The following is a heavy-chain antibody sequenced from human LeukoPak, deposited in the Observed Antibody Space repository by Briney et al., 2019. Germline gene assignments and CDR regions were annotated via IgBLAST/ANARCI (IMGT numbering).Heavy chain of an antibody. CDR2: IKQDGSDK. Sequence: GGSLRLSCAASGFTFSTYWMSWVRQAPGKGLEWVANIKQDGSDKWYVGSVKGRFIISRDNAKNSLYLQMNALRAEDTAVYYCAREGLTTVDDYYYYGMDVWGQGTTVTVSS. V-gene: IGHV3-7*01. J-gene: IGHJ6*02. CDR3: AREGLTTVDDYYYYGMDV. D-gene: IGHD4-23*01. CDR1: GFTFSTYW.